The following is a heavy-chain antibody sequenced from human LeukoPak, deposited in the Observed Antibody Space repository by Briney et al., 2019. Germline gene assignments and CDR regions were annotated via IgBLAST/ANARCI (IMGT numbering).Heavy chain of an antibody. V-gene: IGHV4-30-2*06. CDR1: GGSISTSGYY. CDR3: ARLVGAHVHLDL. J-gene: IGHJ5*02. D-gene: IGHD1-26*01. CDR2: IYYSGPT. Sequence: SETLSLTCTVSGGSISTSGYYWSWIRQSPGKGLEWIGYIYYSGPTTYNPSLESRLTISIDISKNQFSLNLSSVTAADTAVYYCARLVGAHVHLDLWGQGILVTVSS.